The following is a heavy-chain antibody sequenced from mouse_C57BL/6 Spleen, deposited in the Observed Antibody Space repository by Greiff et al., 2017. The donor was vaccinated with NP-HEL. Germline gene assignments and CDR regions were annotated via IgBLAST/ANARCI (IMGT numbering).Heavy chain of an antibody. CDR2: IYPGGGYT. D-gene: IGHD1-1*01. J-gene: IGHJ1*03. V-gene: IGHV1-63*01. CDR1: GYTFTNYW. Sequence: QVQLQQSGAELVRPGTSVKMSCTASGYTFTNYWIGWAKQRPGHGLEWIGDIYPGGGYTNYTEKFKGKATLTADKSSSTAYMQFSSLTSEDSASYYCARRGVVATRYWYFGVWGTGTTVTVSS. CDR3: ARRGVVATRYWYFGV.